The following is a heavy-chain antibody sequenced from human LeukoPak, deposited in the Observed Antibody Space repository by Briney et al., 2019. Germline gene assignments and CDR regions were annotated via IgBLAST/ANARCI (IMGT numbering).Heavy chain of an antibody. CDR1: GFNFSSYG. D-gene: IGHD2-21*01. CDR3: AKDLREIAADY. Sequence: GGSLRLSCAASGFNFSSYGMHWVRQAPGKGLEWVTSIWFDGSNIHYADSVKGRVTISRDNSKSALYLQMNSLRAEDTAVYYCAKDLREIAADYWGQGTLVTVAS. CDR2: IWFDGSNI. J-gene: IGHJ4*02. V-gene: IGHV3-30*02.